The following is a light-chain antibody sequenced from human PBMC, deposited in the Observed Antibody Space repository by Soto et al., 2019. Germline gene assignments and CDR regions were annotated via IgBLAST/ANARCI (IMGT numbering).Light chain of an antibody. CDR1: RSDIGSNY. J-gene: IGLJ2*01. CDR2: RND. V-gene: IGLV1-47*01. CDR3: ASWDDSLSVPI. Sequence: VLTQPPSASGTPGQRVTISCSGSRSDIGSNYVYWYQHLPGMAPKLLIYRNDQRPSGVPDRISGSKSGTSASLAIIGLRSEDEAEYYCASWDDSLSVPIFGGGTKVTVL.